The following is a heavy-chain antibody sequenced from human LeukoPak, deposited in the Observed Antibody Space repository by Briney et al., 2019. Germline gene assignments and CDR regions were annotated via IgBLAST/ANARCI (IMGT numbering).Heavy chain of an antibody. Sequence: PGGSLRLSCAASGFTFSSYEMNWVRQAPGKGLEWVSYISSSGLTTYYADSVKGRFTISRDNAKNSLYLQMNSLRAEDTAVYYCAREANYYGSGSSYYMDVWGKGTTVTISS. CDR2: ISSSGLTT. CDR3: AREANYYGSGSSYYMDV. CDR1: GFTFSSYE. D-gene: IGHD3-10*01. V-gene: IGHV3-48*03. J-gene: IGHJ6*03.